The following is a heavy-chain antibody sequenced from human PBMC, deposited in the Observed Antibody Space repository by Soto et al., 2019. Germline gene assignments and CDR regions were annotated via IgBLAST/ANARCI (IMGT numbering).Heavy chain of an antibody. V-gene: IGHV1-24*01. CDR3: ATATPRRGPRRNYICFCF. CDR2: FDAEGGKA. CDR1: GHTLTEFS. Sequence: ASVKVSCKISGHTLTEFSMQWVRQAPGKRLERMGCFDAEGGKAIYAQKWHGRVTITKDTVTDTAYMELSGLKSDDTAVYYCATATPRRGPRRNYICFCFWGQGTTVTVSS. J-gene: IGHJ6*02. D-gene: IGHD3-10*01.